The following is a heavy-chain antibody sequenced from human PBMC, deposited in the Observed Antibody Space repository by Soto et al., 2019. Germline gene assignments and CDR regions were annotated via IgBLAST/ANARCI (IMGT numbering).Heavy chain of an antibody. CDR2: ISAYNGNT. J-gene: IGHJ4*02. D-gene: IGHD2-21*01. CDR1: GYTFNSYG. Sequence: GASVKVSCKDSGYTFNSYGISWVRQAPGQGLEWMGWISAYNGNTNYAQKLQGRVTMTTDTSTSTAYMELRSLRSDDTAVYYCARDPARGGGDPFDYWGQGTLVTVSS. CDR3: ARDPARGGGDPFDY. V-gene: IGHV1-18*01.